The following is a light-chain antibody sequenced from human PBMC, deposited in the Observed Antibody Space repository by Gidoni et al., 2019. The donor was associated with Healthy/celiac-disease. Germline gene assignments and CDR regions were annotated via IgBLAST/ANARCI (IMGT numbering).Light chain of an antibody. CDR2: DVS. V-gene: IGLV2-14*01. J-gene: IGLJ1*01. Sequence: QSALTQPASVSGSPGQSITISCTGTTSDVGGYNYVSWYQQHPGKAPKLMIYDVSNRPSGVSTRFSGSKSGNTASLTISRLQAEDEADYHCSSYTSSSTLSYVFGTGTKVAVL. CDR3: SSYTSSSTLSYV. CDR1: TSDVGGYNY.